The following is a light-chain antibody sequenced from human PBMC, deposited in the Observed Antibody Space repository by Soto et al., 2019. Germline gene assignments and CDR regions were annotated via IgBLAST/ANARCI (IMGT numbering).Light chain of an antibody. CDR3: SSFTSNRIYV. V-gene: IGLV2-14*03. CDR2: GAT. Sequence: QSALTQPTSVSGSPGQSITISCTGNHNDIGTYDYVSWYQQHPGRAPRLLIHGATTRPSGISDRFSASKSGLTASLTISGLQPEDEADYYCSSFTSNRIYVFGPG. J-gene: IGLJ1*01. CDR1: HNDIGTYDY.